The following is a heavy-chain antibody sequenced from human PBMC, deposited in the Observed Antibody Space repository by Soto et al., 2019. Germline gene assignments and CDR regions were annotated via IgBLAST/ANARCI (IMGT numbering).Heavy chain of an antibody. D-gene: IGHD1-1*01. J-gene: IGHJ4*02. CDR1: GDSLKTDHW. V-gene: IGHV4-4*02. CDR2: IYDGGDT. Sequence: QVHLQDLGPGLVKPSGTLSLICVVSGDSLKTDHWWTWVRQPPGKGLEWIGEIYDGGDTNYNPSLESRLTLSVDKSKRQFSLRMTSVTAADTATYYCAGAVGRRTVPDHWGQGTLVTVSS. CDR3: AGAVGRRTVPDH.